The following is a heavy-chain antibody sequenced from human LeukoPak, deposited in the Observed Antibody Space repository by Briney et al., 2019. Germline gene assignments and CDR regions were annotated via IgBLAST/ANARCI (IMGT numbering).Heavy chain of an antibody. Sequence: GESLRLSCAASGFTFSNVWMSWVRQVPGKGLEWVGRIRRETDGETTDHAAPVKGRFTISRDDSKNTLYLRMNSLKTEDTAVYYCVTDLVIKGYFDYWGQGALVTVSS. CDR2: IRRETDGETT. J-gene: IGHJ4*02. D-gene: IGHD2-21*01. V-gene: IGHV3-15*01. CDR1: GFTFSNVW. CDR3: VTDLVIKGYFDY.